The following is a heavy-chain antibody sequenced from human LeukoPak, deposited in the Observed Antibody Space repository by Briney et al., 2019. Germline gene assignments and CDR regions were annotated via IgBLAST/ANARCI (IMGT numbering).Heavy chain of an antibody. J-gene: IGHJ3*02. CDR1: GGSISSGGYS. CDR2: IYYSGST. CDR3: ASTKGYCSGGSCYSGDAFDI. Sequence: SETLSLTCAVSGGSISSGGYSWSWIRQPPGKGLEWIGYIYYSGSTYYNPSLKSRVTISVDTSKNQFSLKLSSVTAADTAVYYCASTKGYCSGGSCYSGDAFDIWAKGQWSPSLQ. D-gene: IGHD2-15*01. V-gene: IGHV4-30-4*07.